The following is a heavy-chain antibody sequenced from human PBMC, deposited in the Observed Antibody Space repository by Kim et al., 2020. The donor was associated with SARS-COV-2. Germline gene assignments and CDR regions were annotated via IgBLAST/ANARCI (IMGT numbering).Heavy chain of an antibody. V-gene: IGHV3-48*02. J-gene: IGHJ3*02. Sequence: GGSLRLSCAASGFTFSSYSMNWVRQAPGKGLEWVSYISSSSSTIYYADSVKGRFTISRDNAKNSLYLQMNSLRDEDTAVYYCARDYYDSSGYDAFDIWGQGTMVTVSS. CDR3: ARDYYDSSGYDAFDI. CDR1: GFTFSSYS. D-gene: IGHD3-22*01. CDR2: ISSSSSTI.